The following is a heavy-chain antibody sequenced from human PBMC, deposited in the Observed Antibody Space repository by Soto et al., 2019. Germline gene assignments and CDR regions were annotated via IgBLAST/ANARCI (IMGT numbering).Heavy chain of an antibody. D-gene: IGHD2-21*02. CDR1: GFTFSSYA. V-gene: IGHV3-30-3*01. CDR2: ISYDGSNK. CDR3: ARAMVVTAIPDYFDY. J-gene: IGHJ4*02. Sequence: GGSLRLSCAASGFTFSSYAMHWVRQAPGKGLEWVAVISYDGSNKYYADSVKGRFTISRDNSKNTLYLQMNSLRAEDTAVYYYARAMVVTAIPDYFDYWGQGTLVTVSS.